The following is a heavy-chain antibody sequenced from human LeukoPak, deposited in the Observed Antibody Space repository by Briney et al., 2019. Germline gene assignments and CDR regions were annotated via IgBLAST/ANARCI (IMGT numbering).Heavy chain of an antibody. J-gene: IGHJ5*02. Sequence: APVKPSCKASGYTFTTYGIIWVRQSPGQGLEWMGWISTYNAKTKYAQNLQGRVAMTTDTSTSTVYMELRSLTSDDTAVYYCARDTGRNFFDPWGEGSLATVAS. D-gene: IGHD2-8*02. V-gene: IGHV1-18*01. CDR3: ARDTGRNFFDP. CDR2: ISTYNAKT. CDR1: GYTFTTYG.